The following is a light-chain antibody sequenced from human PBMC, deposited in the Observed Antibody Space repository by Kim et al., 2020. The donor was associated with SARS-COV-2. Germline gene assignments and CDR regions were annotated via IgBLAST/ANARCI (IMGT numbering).Light chain of an antibody. J-gene: IGLJ2*01. CDR1: SSDVGGYNY. Sequence: GQSVTISCTGGSSDVGGYNYVSWYQQHPGKAPKLMIYEVSERPSGVPDRFSGSKSGNTASLTVSGLQAEDEADYYCSSYAGSNIVLFGGGTQLTVL. CDR2: EVS. CDR3: SSYAGSNIVL. V-gene: IGLV2-8*01.